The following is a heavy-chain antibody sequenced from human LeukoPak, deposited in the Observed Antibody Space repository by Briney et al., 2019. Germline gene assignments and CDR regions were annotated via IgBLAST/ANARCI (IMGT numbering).Heavy chain of an antibody. Sequence: GGSLRLSCAASGFTFSDYYMSWIRQASGKGLEWVSYISSSSSYTNYADSEKGRFTISRDNAKNSLYLKMNSLRAEDTAVYYCASSEAPDYGDYEGAFDYWGQGTLVTVAS. J-gene: IGHJ4*02. CDR3: ASSEAPDYGDYEGAFDY. D-gene: IGHD4-17*01. CDR1: GFTFSDYY. CDR2: ISSSSSYT. V-gene: IGHV3-11*03.